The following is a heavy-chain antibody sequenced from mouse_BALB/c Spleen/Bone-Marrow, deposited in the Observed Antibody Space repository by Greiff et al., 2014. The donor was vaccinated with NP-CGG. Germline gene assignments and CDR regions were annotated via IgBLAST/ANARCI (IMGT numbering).Heavy chain of an antibody. J-gene: IGHJ4*01. CDR3: ARGGTTVVATYYAMDY. Sequence: VKLMESGPGLVQPSQSLSITCTVSGFSLTSYGVHWVRQSPGKGLEWLGVIWSGGSTDYNAAFISRLSISKDNSKSQVFFKMNSLQANDTAIYYCARGGTTVVATYYAMDYWGQGTSVTVSS. CDR2: IWSGGST. V-gene: IGHV2-2*02. D-gene: IGHD1-1*01. CDR1: GFSLTSYG.